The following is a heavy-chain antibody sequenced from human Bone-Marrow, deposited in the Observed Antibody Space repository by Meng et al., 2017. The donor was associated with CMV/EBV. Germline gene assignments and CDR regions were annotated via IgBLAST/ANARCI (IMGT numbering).Heavy chain of an antibody. V-gene: IGHV1-18*01. CDR2: ISAYNGNT. CDR1: GYTFTSYG. CDR3: ARDSYYYGSGEGYYYYYGMDV. D-gene: IGHD3-10*01. J-gene: IGHJ6*02. Sequence: ASVNGSCKASGYTFTSYGISWVRQAPGQGLEWMGWISAYNGNTNYAQKLQGRVTMTTDTSTSTAYMELRSLRAEDTAVYYCARDSYYYGSGEGYYYYYGMDVWGQGTTVTVSS.